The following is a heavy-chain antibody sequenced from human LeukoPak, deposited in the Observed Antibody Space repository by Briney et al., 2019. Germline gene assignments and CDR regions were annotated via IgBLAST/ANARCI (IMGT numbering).Heavy chain of an antibody. CDR1: GDSISSGDHY. CDR3: ARMAISGMCLDF. D-gene: IGHD3-10*01. J-gene: IGHJ4*02. Sequence: PSETLSLTCNVSGDSISSGDHYWTWIRQTPGKGPQWVGHIFYKGSTYYNPSLESRLKVSIDTPKKQFSLTLSSVTAADTAVYYCARMAISGMCLDFWGQGTSVTVSS. CDR2: IFYKGST. V-gene: IGHV4-30-4*08.